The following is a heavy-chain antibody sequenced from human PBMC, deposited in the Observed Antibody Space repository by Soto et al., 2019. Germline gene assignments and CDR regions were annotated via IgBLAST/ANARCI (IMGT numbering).Heavy chain of an antibody. CDR1: GGTFSSYA. D-gene: IGHD5-12*01. CDR2: IIPIFGTA. V-gene: IGHV1-69*13. CDR3: ASQDRIEMATTLDY. Sequence: AAVKVSCKASGGTFSSYAISWVRQAPGQGLEWMGGIIPIFGTANYAQKFQGRVTITADESTSTAYMELSSLRSEDTAVYYCASQDRIEMATTLDYWGQGTLVTVSS. J-gene: IGHJ4*02.